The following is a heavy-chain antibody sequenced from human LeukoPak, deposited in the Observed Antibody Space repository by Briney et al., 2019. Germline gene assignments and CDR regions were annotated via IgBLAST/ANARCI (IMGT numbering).Heavy chain of an antibody. CDR3: ARGGIGPWFDP. D-gene: IGHD2/OR15-2a*01. Sequence: SETLSLTCTVSGGSISSYYWSWIRQPPGKGLEWIGYIYYSGSTNYNPSLKSRVTISVDTSKNQFSLKLSSVTAADTAVYYCARGGIGPWFDPWGQGTLVTVS. CDR2: IYYSGST. CDR1: GGSISSYY. V-gene: IGHV4-59*01. J-gene: IGHJ5*02.